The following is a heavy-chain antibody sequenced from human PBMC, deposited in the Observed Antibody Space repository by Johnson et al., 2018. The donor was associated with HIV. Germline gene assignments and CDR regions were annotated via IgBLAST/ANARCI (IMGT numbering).Heavy chain of an antibody. CDR3: ARAIAAAGSSLEDDA. V-gene: IGHV3-20*04. J-gene: IGHJ3*01. D-gene: IGHD6-13*01. Sequence: VQLVESGGGVVRPGGSLRLSCATSGFTFDNYGMNWVRQAPGQGLAWVSGINWNGNTIGYAASVKGRFTISRDNTENALYLQMNSLRAEDTALYYCARAIAAAGSSLEDDAWGQGTMVTVSS. CDR2: INWNGNTI. CDR1: GFTFDNYG.